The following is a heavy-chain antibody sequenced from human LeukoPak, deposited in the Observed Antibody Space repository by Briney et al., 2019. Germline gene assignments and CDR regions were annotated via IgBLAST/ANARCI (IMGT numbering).Heavy chain of an antibody. V-gene: IGHV3-21*01. J-gene: IGHJ1*01. CDR3: ARDSGSYSAEYFQH. Sequence: PGGSLRLSCAASGFTFSSYSMNWVRQAPGKGLEWVSSISSSSSYIYYADSVKGRFTISRDNAKNSLYLQMNSLRAEDTAVYYCARDSGSYSAEYFQHWGQGTLVTVSS. CDR2: ISSSSSYI. CDR1: GFTFSSYS. D-gene: IGHD1-26*01.